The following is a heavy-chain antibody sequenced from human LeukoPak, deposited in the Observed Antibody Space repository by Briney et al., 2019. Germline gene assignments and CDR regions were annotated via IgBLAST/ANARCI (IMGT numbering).Heavy chain of an antibody. V-gene: IGHV3-23*01. CDR1: GFTFSSYA. CDR2: ISGSGGST. J-gene: IGHJ4*02. D-gene: IGHD5-18*01. CDR3: AKDVDTAMDPYYFDY. Sequence: PGGSLRLSCAASGFTFSSYAMSWVRQAPGKGLEWVSAISGSGGSTYYADSVKGGFTISRDNSKNTLYLQMNSLSAEDTAVYYCAKDVDTAMDPYYFDYWGQGTLVTVSS.